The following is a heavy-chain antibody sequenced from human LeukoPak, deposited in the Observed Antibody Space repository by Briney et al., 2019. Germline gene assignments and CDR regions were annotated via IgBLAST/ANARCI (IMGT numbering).Heavy chain of an antibody. J-gene: IGHJ4*02. CDR2: INSLSGAT. V-gene: IGHV1-2*02. CDR1: GYTFTSYG. Sequence: ASVKVACKASGYTFTSYGISWVRQAPGQGLESMGWINSLSGATNYGQKFQGRVTMSRDTAINTAYMELTSLTSDDTGVYYCARGRGGATTGLDHWGQGSLVTVSS. D-gene: IGHD1-26*01. CDR3: ARGRGGATTGLDH.